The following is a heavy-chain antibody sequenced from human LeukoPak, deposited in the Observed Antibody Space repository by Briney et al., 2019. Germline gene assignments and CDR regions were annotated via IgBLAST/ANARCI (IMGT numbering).Heavy chain of an antibody. Sequence: ETGTSLRLSCTASGFTFSSYAMHWVRQAPGKGLEWVAVISYDGGNKYYADSVKGRFSISRDNAKNSLYLQMNSLRAEDTAVYHCAREQYGDYSALDYWGQGTLVTVSS. J-gene: IGHJ4*02. CDR2: ISYDGGNK. D-gene: IGHD4-17*01. CDR3: AREQYGDYSALDY. CDR1: GFTFSSYA. V-gene: IGHV3-30-3*01.